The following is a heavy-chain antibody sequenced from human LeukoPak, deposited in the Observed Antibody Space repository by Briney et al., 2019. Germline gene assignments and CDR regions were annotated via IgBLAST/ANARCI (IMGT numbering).Heavy chain of an antibody. CDR1: GGSISTYY. J-gene: IGHJ2*01. CDR3: ARTYCSTSSCFLGFDV. Sequence: SETLSLTCTVSGGSISTYYWTWIRQPAEKGLEWIGRIYTTGSTNYNPSLKSRVTMSVDTSKNQFSLKLSSVTAADTAVYYCARTYCSTSSCFLGFDVWGRGTLVIVSS. V-gene: IGHV4-4*07. D-gene: IGHD2-15*01. CDR2: IYTTGST.